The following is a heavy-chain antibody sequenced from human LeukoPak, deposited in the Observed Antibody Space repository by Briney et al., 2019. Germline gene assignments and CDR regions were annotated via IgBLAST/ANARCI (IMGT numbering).Heavy chain of an antibody. CDR3: XXXXXGXXXXXXXXXYDSXGXSXSMDV. Sequence: GGSLRLSCAASGFTFSNYAMHWVRQAPGKGLEWVAIIWYDGSNKYYADSVKGRFTISRDNSKNTLYPQMKSLIAEDTAVYYXXXXXXGXXXXXXXXXYDSXGXSXSMDVWGKGTTVTVSS. D-gene: IGHD3-22*01. V-gene: IGHV3-33*01. J-gene: IGHJ6*03. CDR1: GFTFSNYA. CDR2: IWYDGSNK.